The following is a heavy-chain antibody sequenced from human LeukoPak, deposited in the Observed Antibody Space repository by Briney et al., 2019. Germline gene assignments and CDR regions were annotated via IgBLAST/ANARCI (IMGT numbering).Heavy chain of an antibody. CDR3: IRGATSGSYYGFDV. CDR1: GYTFSSLA. D-gene: IGHD4/OR15-4a*01. CDR2: IRSKANNYAT. V-gene: IGHV3-73*01. J-gene: IGHJ6*02. Sequence: GGSLRLSCAASGYTFSSLALSWVRQASGTGLEWVGRIRSKANNYATAYATSVQGRFTPSRDDSKNTAYLQMNSLKIEDTAVYYCIRGATSGSYYGFDVWGQGATVTV.